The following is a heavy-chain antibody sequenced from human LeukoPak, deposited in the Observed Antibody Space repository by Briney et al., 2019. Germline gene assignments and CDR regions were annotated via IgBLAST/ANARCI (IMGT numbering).Heavy chain of an antibody. CDR1: GYTFTSYG. J-gene: IGHJ6*03. CDR3: ARDGTLKTPSSIALRNHNYYYMDV. Sequence: ASVKVSCKASGYTFTSYGITWVRQAPGQGPEWMGWISTYNGKTNYAQEFQDRVTMTTDTSMTTVWMELRSLTSDDTAVYYCARDGTLKTPSSIALRNHNYYYMDVWGKGTTVTVSS. CDR2: ISTYNGKT. D-gene: IGHD6-6*01. V-gene: IGHV1-18*01.